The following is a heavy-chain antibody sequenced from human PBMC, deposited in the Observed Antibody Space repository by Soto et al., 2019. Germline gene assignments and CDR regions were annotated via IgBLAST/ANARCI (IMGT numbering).Heavy chain of an antibody. CDR2: VISLFGTA. Sequence: ASVKVFCKASGGTFSSHSINWVRQAPGQGLEWMGGVISLFGTANYAHNFKGRVTITADQSTSTAYMELNSLRSDDTAVYYCAREVGYGDFSAALLDWGQGTLVTVSS. CDR1: GGTFSSHS. CDR3: AREVGYGDFSAALLD. D-gene: IGHD4-17*01. V-gene: IGHV1-69*13. J-gene: IGHJ4*02.